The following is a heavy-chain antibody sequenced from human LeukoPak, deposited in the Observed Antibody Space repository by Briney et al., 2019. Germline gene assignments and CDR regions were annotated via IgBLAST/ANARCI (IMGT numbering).Heavy chain of an antibody. D-gene: IGHD3-10*01. V-gene: IGHV3-15*01. CDR3: TLPWGSGSYYDY. J-gene: IGHJ4*02. CDR1: GVTFSNAW. Sequence: GGSLRLSCAASGVTFSNAWLNWVRQAPGKGLEWVGHIKSKTDGGTTDYAAPVKGRFTISRDDSKNTLLLQMNSLKTEDKAVYYCTLPWGSGSYYDYWGQGTLVTVSS. CDR2: IKSKTDGGTT.